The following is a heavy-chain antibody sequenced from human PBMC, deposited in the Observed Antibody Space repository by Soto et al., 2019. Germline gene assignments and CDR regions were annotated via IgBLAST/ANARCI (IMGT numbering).Heavy chain of an antibody. CDR1: GFTFDDYA. V-gene: IGHV3-9*01. D-gene: IGHD5-12*01. J-gene: IGHJ4*02. CDR3: ATVMNGYVFDF. Sequence: EVQLVESGGGLVQPGRSLRLSCAASGFTFDDYAMHWVRQAPGKGLEWVSGISWNSGSLDYADSVKGRFTVSRDNAKNSLYLQMNSLRAEDTALYYCATVMNGYVFDFWGQGALVSVSS. CDR2: ISWNSGSL.